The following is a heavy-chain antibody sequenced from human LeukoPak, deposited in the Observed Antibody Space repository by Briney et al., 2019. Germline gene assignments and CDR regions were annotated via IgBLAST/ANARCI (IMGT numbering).Heavy chain of an antibody. Sequence: SETLSLTCAVYGGSFSGYYWSWIRQPPGKGLEWIGEINHSGSTNYNPSLKSRVTISVDTSKNQFSLKLSSVTAADTAVYYCAIGGDSSSSSIDYWGQGTLDTVSS. CDR1: GGSFSGYY. D-gene: IGHD6-6*01. CDR2: INHSGST. CDR3: AIGGDSSSSSIDY. V-gene: IGHV4-34*01. J-gene: IGHJ4*02.